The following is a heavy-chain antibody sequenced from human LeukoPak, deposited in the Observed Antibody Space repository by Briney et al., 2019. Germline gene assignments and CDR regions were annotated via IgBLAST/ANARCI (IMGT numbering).Heavy chain of an antibody. D-gene: IGHD2-2*01. CDR2: IYYSGST. CDR3: ARGPQLPDAFDI. CDR1: GGSISSYC. J-gene: IGHJ3*02. Sequence: SETLSLTCTVSGGSISSYCWSWIRQPPGKGLEWIGYIYYSGSTNYNPSLKSRVTISVDTSKNQFSLKLSSVTAADTAVYYCARGPQLPDAFDIWGQGTMVTVSS. V-gene: IGHV4-59*01.